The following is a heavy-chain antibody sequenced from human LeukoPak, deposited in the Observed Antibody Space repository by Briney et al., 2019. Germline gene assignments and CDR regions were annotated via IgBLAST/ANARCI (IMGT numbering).Heavy chain of an antibody. CDR1: GGSISGYY. D-gene: IGHD4-11*01. CDR2: VYYDGGT. Sequence: PSETLSLTCTVSGGSISGYYWTWVRQPPGKGLEWIGYVYYDGGTNYNPSLKSRVSMSVDTSKNHFSLRLTSVTAADTAVYYCASTSGTVGRDYWGQGILVTVSS. V-gene: IGHV4-59*01. J-gene: IGHJ4*02. CDR3: ASTSGTVGRDY.